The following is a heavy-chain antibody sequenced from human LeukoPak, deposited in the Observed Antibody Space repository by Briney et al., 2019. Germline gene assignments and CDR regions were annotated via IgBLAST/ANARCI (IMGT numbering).Heavy chain of an antibody. J-gene: IGHJ5*02. Sequence: GGSLRLSCAASGFTFSSYAISWVRQAPGKGLEWVSAISGSGGSTYYAGSVKGRFTISRDNSKNTLYLQMSSLRAEDTAVYYCAKAILPNYGSGFIVGFDPWGQGTLVTVSS. CDR3: AKAILPNYGSGFIVGFDP. CDR2: ISGSGGST. CDR1: GFTFSSYA. V-gene: IGHV3-23*01. D-gene: IGHD2-15*01.